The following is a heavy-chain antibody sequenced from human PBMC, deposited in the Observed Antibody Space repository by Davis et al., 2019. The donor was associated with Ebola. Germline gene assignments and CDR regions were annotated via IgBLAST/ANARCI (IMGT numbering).Heavy chain of an antibody. V-gene: IGHV4-34*01. Sequence: SETLSLTFAVYGGSFSGYYWSWIRQPPGKGLEWIGEINHSGSTNYNPSLKSRVTISVDTSKNQFSLKLSSVTAADTAVYYCARDSGYSYGMDVWGQGTTVTVSS. CDR1: GGSFSGYY. J-gene: IGHJ6*02. CDR3: ARDSGYSYGMDV. D-gene: IGHD5-18*01. CDR2: INHSGST.